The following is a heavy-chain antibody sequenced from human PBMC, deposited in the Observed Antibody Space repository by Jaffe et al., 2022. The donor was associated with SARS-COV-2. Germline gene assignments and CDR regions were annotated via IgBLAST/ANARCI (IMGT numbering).Heavy chain of an antibody. V-gene: IGHV3-23*01. Sequence: EVQLLESGGGLVQPGGSLRLSCAASGFTFSSYAMSWVRQAPGKGLEWVSAISGSGGSTYYADSVKGRFTISRDNSKNTLYLQMNSLRAEDTAVYYCAKDHTVAAIRADYYYGMDVWGQGTTVTVSS. CDR2: ISGSGGST. CDR1: GFTFSSYA. D-gene: IGHD6-19*01. CDR3: AKDHTVAAIRADYYYGMDV. J-gene: IGHJ6*02.